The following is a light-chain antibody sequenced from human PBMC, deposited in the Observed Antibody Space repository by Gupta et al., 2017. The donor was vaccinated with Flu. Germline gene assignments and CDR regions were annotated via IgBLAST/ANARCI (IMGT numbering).Light chain of an antibody. CDR1: QSVFYSSTNKNY. J-gene: IGKJ2*01. CDR3: QQYYSTPYA. CDR2: WAS. Sequence: NCKSSQSVFYSSTNKNYLAWYQQKPGQPPKLLIYWASTRESGVPDRFSASGSGTDFTLTISSLQAEDVAIYYCQQYYSTPYAFGQGTKLEI. V-gene: IGKV4-1*01.